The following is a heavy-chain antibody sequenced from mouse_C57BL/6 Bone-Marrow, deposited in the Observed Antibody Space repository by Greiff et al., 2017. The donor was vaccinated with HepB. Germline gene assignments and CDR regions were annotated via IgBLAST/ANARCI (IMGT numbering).Heavy chain of an antibody. CDR2: ISNGGGSN. CDR1: GFTFSDYY. D-gene: IGHD3-2*02. CDR3: ARHQAPYYAMDY. Sequence: EVQWVESGGGLVQPGGSLKLSCAASGFTFSDYYMYWVRQTPEKRLEWVAYISNGGGSNYYPDTVKGRFTISRDNAKNTLYLQISRLKSEDTAMYYCARHQAPYYAMDYWGQGTSVTVSS. J-gene: IGHJ4*01. V-gene: IGHV5-12*01.